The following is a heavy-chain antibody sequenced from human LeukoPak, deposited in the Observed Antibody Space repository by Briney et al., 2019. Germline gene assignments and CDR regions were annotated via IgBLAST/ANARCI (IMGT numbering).Heavy chain of an antibody. Sequence: PGGSLRLSCAASGFTFSDYYMSWIRQAPGKGLEWVSYISSSGIYTNYADSVKGRFTISRDNAKNTLYLQMNSLRVEDTAVYYCARDPKYGDLDYWGQGTLVTVSS. CDR2: ISSSGIYT. V-gene: IGHV3-11*06. CDR1: GFTFSDYY. CDR3: ARDPKYGDLDY. J-gene: IGHJ4*02. D-gene: IGHD4-17*01.